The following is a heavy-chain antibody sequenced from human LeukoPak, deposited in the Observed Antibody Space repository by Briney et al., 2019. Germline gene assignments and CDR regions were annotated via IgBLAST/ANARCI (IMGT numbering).Heavy chain of an antibody. D-gene: IGHD2-2*01. CDR1: GFTFSSYG. J-gene: IGHJ4*02. Sequence: GGSLRLSCAASGFTFSSYGMSWVRQAPGKGLERVSAISGSGGSTYYADSVKGRFTISRDNSKNTLYLQMNSLRAEDTAVYYCAKVVSRYCSSTSYRDYWGQGTLVTVSS. CDR3: AKVVSRYCSSTSYRDY. V-gene: IGHV3-23*01. CDR2: ISGSGGST.